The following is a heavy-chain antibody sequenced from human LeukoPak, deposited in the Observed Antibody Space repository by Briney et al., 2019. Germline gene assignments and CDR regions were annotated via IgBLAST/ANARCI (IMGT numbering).Heavy chain of an antibody. J-gene: IGHJ4*02. Sequence: SVKVSCRASGGTFSSYAISWVRQAPGQGLEWMGGIIPIFGTANYAQKFQGRVTITADESTSTAYMELSSLRSEDTAVYYCANGYDSSGYYWSAPLGYWGQGTLVTVSS. D-gene: IGHD3-22*01. CDR2: IIPIFGTA. CDR1: GGTFSSYA. V-gene: IGHV1-69*13. CDR3: ANGYDSSGYYWSAPLGY.